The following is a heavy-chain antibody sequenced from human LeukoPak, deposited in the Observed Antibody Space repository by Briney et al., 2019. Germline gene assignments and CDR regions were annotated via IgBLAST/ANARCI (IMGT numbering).Heavy chain of an antibody. V-gene: IGHV4-4*07. J-gene: IGHJ3*02. CDR1: GGSISNYY. Sequence: SETLSLTCSVSGGSISNYYWSWIRQPAGKGLEWIGRIYSSGSANYNPSLKSRVTMSVDTSKNQFSLKLISVTAADTAVYYCARAVAGDDAFDIWGQGTMVTVSS. CDR2: IYSSGSA. D-gene: IGHD6-19*01. CDR3: ARAVAGDDAFDI.